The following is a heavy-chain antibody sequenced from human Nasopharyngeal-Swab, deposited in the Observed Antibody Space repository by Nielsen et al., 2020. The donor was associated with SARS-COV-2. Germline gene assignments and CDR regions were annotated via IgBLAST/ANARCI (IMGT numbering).Heavy chain of an antibody. CDR3: ASPGNFDY. D-gene: IGHD3-10*01. J-gene: IGHJ4*02. V-gene: IGHV3-74*01. Sequence: GESLKISCAASGFTFSSYWMHWVRQAPGRGLVWVSRINSDGSSTSYADSVKGRFTISRDNAKNTLYLQMNSLRAEDTAVYYCASPGNFDYWGQGTLVTVSS. CDR2: INSDGSST. CDR1: GFTFSSYW.